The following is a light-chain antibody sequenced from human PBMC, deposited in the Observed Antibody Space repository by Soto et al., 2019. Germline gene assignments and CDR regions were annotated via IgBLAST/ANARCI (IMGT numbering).Light chain of an antibody. Sequence: EIVLTQSPCTLSLSPGERATLSCRVSQSVTSNYIAWYQQKPGQAPRLLIYGASSRATGIPDRFSGSGSGTDFTLTISRLEPADFAVYYCQRYGSSRPWTFGQGTKVDI. CDR3: QRYGSSRPWT. CDR2: GAS. CDR1: QSVTSNY. V-gene: IGKV3-20*01. J-gene: IGKJ1*01.